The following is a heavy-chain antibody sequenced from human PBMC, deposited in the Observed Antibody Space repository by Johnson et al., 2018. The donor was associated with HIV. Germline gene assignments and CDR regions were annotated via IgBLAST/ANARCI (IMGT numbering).Heavy chain of an antibody. CDR1: GFSFSSYD. V-gene: IGHV3-30*03. CDR3: ARFLAGTAMVGDAFDI. Sequence: QVQLVESGGGVVQPGRSLRLSCAASGFSFSSYDMHWVRQAPGKGLEWVAVISYDGSNKYYADSVKGRFTISRDNSKNTLYLQMNSLRAEDPAVYYCARFLAGTAMVGDAFDIWGQGTMVTVSS. D-gene: IGHD6-19*01. CDR2: ISYDGSNK. J-gene: IGHJ3*02.